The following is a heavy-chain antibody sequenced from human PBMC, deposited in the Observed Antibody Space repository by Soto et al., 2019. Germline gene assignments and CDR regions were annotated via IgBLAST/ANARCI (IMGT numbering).Heavy chain of an antibody. D-gene: IGHD6-19*01. CDR1: GFTFSSYA. CDR2: ISGSGDST. J-gene: IGHJ4*02. CDR3: AKRGAGHYFDY. Sequence: EVQLLESGGGLVQPGGSLRLSCAASGFTFSSYAMSWVRQAPGKGLEWVSVISGSGDSTYYADSVKGRLTISRDNSKNTLYLQMNRLRAEDTAVYNCAKRGAGHYFDYWGQGTLVTVSS. V-gene: IGHV3-23*01.